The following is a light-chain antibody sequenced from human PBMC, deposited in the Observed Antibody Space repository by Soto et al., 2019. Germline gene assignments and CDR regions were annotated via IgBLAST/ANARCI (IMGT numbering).Light chain of an antibody. V-gene: IGKV3-20*01. CDR3: QQFSSYPLT. CDR1: QTVRNNY. CDR2: DAS. J-gene: IGKJ4*01. Sequence: EIVFTQSPGTLSLSPGESATLSCRASQTVRNNYLAWYQQKPGQAPRLLIYDASSRATGNPDRFSGGGSGTDFTLTISRLEPEDFAVYYCQQFSSYPLTLGGGTKVDIK.